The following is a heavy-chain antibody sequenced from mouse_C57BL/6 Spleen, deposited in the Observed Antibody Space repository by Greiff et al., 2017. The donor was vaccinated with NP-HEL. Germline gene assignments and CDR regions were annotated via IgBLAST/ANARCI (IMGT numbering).Heavy chain of an antibody. CDR2: ISSGSSTI. J-gene: IGHJ4*01. Sequence: DVKLVESGGGLVKPGGSLKLSCAASGFTFSDYGMHWVRQAPEKGLEWVAYISSGSSTIYYADTVKGRFTISRDNAKNTLFLQMTSLRSEDTAMYYCARGSYYDAMDYWGQGTSVTVSS. D-gene: IGHD2-10*01. CDR1: GFTFSDYG. CDR3: ARGSYYDAMDY. V-gene: IGHV5-17*01.